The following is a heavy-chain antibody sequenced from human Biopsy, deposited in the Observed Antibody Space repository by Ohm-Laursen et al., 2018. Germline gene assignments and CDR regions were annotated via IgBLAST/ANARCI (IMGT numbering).Heavy chain of an antibody. Sequence: GASVKVSCKASGYGFTSYYMHWVRQAPGQGLEWMGMINPSGSTTSYPQIFQGRVTMTRDTSKSIVYMELSSLRSADTAVYFCARNTGWYGDLYYFDYWGQGTLVTVSS. CDR2: INPSGSTT. CDR3: ARNTGWYGDLYYFDY. CDR1: GYGFTSYY. V-gene: IGHV1-46*01. D-gene: IGHD6-19*01. J-gene: IGHJ4*02.